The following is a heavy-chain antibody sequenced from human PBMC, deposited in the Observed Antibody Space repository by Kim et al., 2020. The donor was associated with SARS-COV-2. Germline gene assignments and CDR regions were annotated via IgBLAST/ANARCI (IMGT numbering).Heavy chain of an antibody. D-gene: IGHD3-22*01. CDR3: AIKEYYYDSSGYSMVYYYGMDV. V-gene: IGHV1-2*06. CDR1: GYTFTGYY. Sequence: ASVKVSCKASGYTFTGYYMHWVRQAPGQGLEWMGRINPNSGGTNYAQKFQGRVTMTRDTSISTAYMELSRLRSDDTAVYYCAIKEYYYDSSGYSMVYYYGMDVWGQGTTVTVSS. J-gene: IGHJ6*02. CDR2: INPNSGGT.